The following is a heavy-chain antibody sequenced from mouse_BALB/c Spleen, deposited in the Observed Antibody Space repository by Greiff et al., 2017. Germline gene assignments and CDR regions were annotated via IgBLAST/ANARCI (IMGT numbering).Heavy chain of an antibody. V-gene: IGHV2-4-1*01. CDR1: GFSLTSYG. D-gene: IGHD1-1*02. J-gene: IGHJ2*01. CDR3: ARDKYGFDY. Sequence: VQLVESGPGLVQPSQSLSITCTVSGFSLTSYGVHWVRQSPGKGLEWLGVIWGDGSTDYNSALKSRLSISKDNSKSQVFLKMNSLQTDDTARYYCARDKYGFDYWGQGTTLTVSS. CDR2: IWGDGST.